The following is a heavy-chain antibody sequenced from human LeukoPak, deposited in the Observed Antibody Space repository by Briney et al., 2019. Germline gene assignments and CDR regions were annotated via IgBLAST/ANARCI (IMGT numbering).Heavy chain of an antibody. CDR2: IKLDGSEK. CDR1: GFTFGKYW. V-gene: IGHV3-7*03. D-gene: IGHD3-16*01. J-gene: IGHJ6*02. Sequence: PGGSLRLSCVASGFTFGKYWMSWVRQAPGKGLEWVANIKLDGSEKNYVDSVKGRFTISRDNTKNSLYLQMNSLRVEDTAVYCCARGGGLDVWGQGATVTVSS. CDR3: ARGGGLDV.